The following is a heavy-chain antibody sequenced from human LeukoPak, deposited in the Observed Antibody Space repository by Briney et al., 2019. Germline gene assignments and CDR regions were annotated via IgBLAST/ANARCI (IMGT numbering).Heavy chain of an antibody. V-gene: IGHV3-30*02. CDR1: GVTFSHYG. J-gene: IGHJ4*02. CDR2: IEFDGSNK. D-gene: IGHD3-22*01. CDR3: AKDPRYDSGKSD. Sequence: GGSLRLSCAASGVTFSHYGMQWVRQAPGKGLEWVAFIEFDGSNKNYAEYVKGRFSISRDNSKSMVYLQMDSLRVGDTAVYYCAKDPRYDSGKSDWGQGTLVTVSS.